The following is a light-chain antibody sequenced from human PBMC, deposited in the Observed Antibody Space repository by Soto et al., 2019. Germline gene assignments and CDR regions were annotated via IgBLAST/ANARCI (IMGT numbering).Light chain of an antibody. CDR2: DVS. Sequence: QSALTQPPSASGSPGQSVTISCTGTSSDVGGYNYVSWYQQHPGKAPKLMIYDVSSRPSGVSDRFSGSKSGNTASLTISGLQAEDEADYYCSSYTTSLTYVFGTGTKLTVL. J-gene: IGLJ1*01. CDR3: SSYTTSLTYV. CDR1: SSDVGGYNY. V-gene: IGLV2-14*01.